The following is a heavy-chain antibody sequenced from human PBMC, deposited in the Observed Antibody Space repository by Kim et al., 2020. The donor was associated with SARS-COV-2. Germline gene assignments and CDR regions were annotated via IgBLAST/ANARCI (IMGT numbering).Heavy chain of an antibody. CDR3: ARDFSSSSGVGYDY. CDR2: IYHSGTT. V-gene: IGHV4-4*02. J-gene: IGHJ4*02. CDR1: GGSISSSNW. Sequence: SETLSLTCDVSGGSISSSNWWSWVRQPPGKGLEWIGEIYHSGTTNYNPSLKSRVTISVDKPKNQFSLNLTSVTAADTAMYYCARDFSSSSGVGYDYWGQGTLVTVSS. D-gene: IGHD6-13*01.